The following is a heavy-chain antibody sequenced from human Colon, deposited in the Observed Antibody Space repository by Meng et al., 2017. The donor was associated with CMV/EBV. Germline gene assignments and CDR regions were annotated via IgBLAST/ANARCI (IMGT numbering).Heavy chain of an antibody. Sequence: LCCAAAGFRFDDVAMSWVRQVPGKGLEWVAGIDWNGGTTQYAESVRGRFTVSKDNAKNSLYLQMNNLRPEDTALYYCAKDFMSACDSWGRGTLVTVSS. CDR1: GFRFDDVA. V-gene: IGHV3-20*04. J-gene: IGHJ4*02. CDR3: AKDFMSACDS. D-gene: IGHD2-21*01. CDR2: IDWNGGTT.